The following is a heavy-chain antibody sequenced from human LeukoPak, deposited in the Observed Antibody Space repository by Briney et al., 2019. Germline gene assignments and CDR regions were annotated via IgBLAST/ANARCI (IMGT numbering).Heavy chain of an antibody. Sequence: SETLSLTCAVYGGSFSGFYWSWIRQPPGKGLEWIGEINHSGSTNYNPSLKSRVTISVDTSKNQFSLKLSSVTAADTAVYYCARGRIFMVRGVIKNYFDYWGQGTLVTVSS. CDR2: INHSGST. D-gene: IGHD3-10*01. J-gene: IGHJ4*02. CDR1: GGSFSGFY. V-gene: IGHV4-34*01. CDR3: ARGRIFMVRGVIKNYFDY.